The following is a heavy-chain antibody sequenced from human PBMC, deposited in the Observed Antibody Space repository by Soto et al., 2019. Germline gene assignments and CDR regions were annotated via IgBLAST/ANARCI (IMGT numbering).Heavy chain of an antibody. CDR2: IDWDDDK. J-gene: IGHJ6*02. CDR1: GFSLSTSGMC. CDR3: ARIRYGSSVYYYYGMDV. V-gene: IGHV2-70*01. D-gene: IGHD6-6*01. Sequence: SGPTLVNPTQTLTLTCTFSGFSLSTSGMCVSWIRQPPGKALEWLALIDWDDDKYYSTSLKTRLTISKDTSKNQVVLTMTNMDPVDTATYYCARIRYGSSVYYYYGMDVWGQGTTVTVSS.